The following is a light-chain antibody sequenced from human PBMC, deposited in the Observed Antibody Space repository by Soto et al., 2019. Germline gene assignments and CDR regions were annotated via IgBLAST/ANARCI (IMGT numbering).Light chain of an antibody. CDR2: RNN. V-gene: IGLV1-44*01. J-gene: IGLJ1*01. Sequence: QSVLTQAPSASETPGQRVTISCSGGSSNIGRNTVNWYQQLPGTAPKLLIYRNNRRPSGVPDRFSGSKSGTSASLAISGLQPEDEADYYCAAWDDSLTDYVFGTGTKVTVL. CDR3: AAWDDSLTDYV. CDR1: SSNIGRNT.